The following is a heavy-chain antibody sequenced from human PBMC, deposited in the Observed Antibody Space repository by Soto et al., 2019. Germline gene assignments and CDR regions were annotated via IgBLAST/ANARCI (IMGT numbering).Heavy chain of an antibody. CDR2: IDPRSGAS. J-gene: IGHJ4*02. CDR1: GYPFTRLY. D-gene: IGHD3-10*01. V-gene: IGHV1-2*02. Sequence: ASVKVSCTPSGYPFTRLYICLVRQAPGLGLEWMGWIDPRSGASRKTQRFQGRFTMTMDTSTNTVYMELSSLRSDDTAFYFCERDNYGTLDYWGKGTLVTVSS. CDR3: ERDNYGTLDY.